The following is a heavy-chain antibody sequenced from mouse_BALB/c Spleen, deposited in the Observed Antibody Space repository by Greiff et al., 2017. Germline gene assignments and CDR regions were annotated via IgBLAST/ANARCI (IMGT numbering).Heavy chain of an antibody. Sequence: VQLVESGPGLVAPSQSLSITCTVSGFSLTSYGVHWVRQPPGKGLEWLGVIWAGGSTNYNSALMSRLSISKDNSKSQVFLKMNSLQTDDTAMYYCARYGKRYAMDYWGQGTSVTVSS. V-gene: IGHV2-9*02. J-gene: IGHJ4*01. CDR3: ARYGKRYAMDY. CDR1: GFSLTSYG. D-gene: IGHD2-1*01. CDR2: IWAGGST.